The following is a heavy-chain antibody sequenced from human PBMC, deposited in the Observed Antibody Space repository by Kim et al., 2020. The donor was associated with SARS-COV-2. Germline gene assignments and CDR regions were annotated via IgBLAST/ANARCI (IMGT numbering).Heavy chain of an antibody. D-gene: IGHD1-26*01. V-gene: IGHV3-23*01. CDR1: GFTFSNYA. CDR3: AKTRGSYSAYYFDC. Sequence: GGSLRLSCAASGFTFSNYAMTWVRQAPGKGLEWVSSISSGSVTSYYTDSVKGRFTISRDNSENTVYLQMNSLRAEDTAIYYCAKTRGSYSAYYFDCWGQG. J-gene: IGHJ4*02. CDR2: ISSGSVTS.